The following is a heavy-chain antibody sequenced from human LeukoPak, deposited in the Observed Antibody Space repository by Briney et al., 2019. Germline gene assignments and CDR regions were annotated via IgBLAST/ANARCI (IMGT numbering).Heavy chain of an antibody. J-gene: IGHJ2*01. V-gene: IGHV4-30-4*08. Sequence: SQTLSLTCTVSGGSISSGGYYWSWIRQHPGKGLEWIGYIYYSGSTYYNPSLKSRVTISVDTSKNQFSLKLSSVTAADTAVYYCARDQGYYYDSSGYYTPFRYFDLWGRGTLVTVSS. D-gene: IGHD3-22*01. CDR1: GGSISSGGYY. CDR3: ARDQGYYYDSSGYYTPFRYFDL. CDR2: IYYSGST.